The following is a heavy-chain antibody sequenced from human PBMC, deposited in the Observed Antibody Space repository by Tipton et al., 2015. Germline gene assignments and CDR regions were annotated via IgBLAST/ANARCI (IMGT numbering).Heavy chain of an antibody. CDR2: VYFSGNT. V-gene: IGHV4-59*01. CDR1: GDSMSRYF. Sequence: TLSLTCSVSGDSMSRYFWHWVWQSPGKGLEWLGCVYFSGNTYHNPSLKSRVTISLDTSKKQFSLSLTSVTAADSAVYYCARDGSDSEGYYYDGVDVWGQGITVTVSS. J-gene: IGHJ6*02. D-gene: IGHD3-3*01. CDR3: ARDGSDSEGYYYDGVDV.